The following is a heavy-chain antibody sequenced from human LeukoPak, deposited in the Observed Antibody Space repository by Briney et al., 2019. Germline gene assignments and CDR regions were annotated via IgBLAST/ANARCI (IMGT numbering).Heavy chain of an antibody. CDR2: IYYSGST. V-gene: IGHV4-39*01. J-gene: IGHJ3*02. CDR3: ARPGYSSSPDDAFDI. Sequence: SETLSLTCTVSGGSISSSSYYWGWIRQPPGKGLEWIGSIYYSGSTYYNPSLKSRVTISVDTSKNQFSLKLSSVTTADTAVYYCARPGYSSSPDDAFDIWGQGTMVTVSS. D-gene: IGHD6-6*01. CDR1: GGSISSSSYY.